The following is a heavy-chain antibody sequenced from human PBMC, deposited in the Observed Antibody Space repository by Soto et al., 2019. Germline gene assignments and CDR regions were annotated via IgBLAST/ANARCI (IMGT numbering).Heavy chain of an antibody. D-gene: IGHD3-10*01. J-gene: IGHJ6*03. CDR2: IYWDDDK. Sequence: QITLKESGPPLVNPTQTLTLTCTFSGFSLSTSGVGVGWIRQPPGKALEWLALIYWDDDKRYSPSLKSRLTITKDTSKNQVVLTMTNMDPVDTATYYCAHTLGVRGVNYYYYYMDVWGKGTTVTVSS. CDR1: GFSLSTSGVG. V-gene: IGHV2-5*02. CDR3: AHTLGVRGVNYYYYYMDV.